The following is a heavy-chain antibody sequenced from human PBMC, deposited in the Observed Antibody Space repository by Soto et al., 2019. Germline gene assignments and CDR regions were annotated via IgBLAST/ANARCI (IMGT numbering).Heavy chain of an antibody. D-gene: IGHD2-2*01. J-gene: IGHJ3*02. CDR3: AKDEGGYCSSTSCYDAFDI. CDR2: ISAYNGNT. Sequence: ASVKVSCKASGYTFTSYGISWVRQAPGQGLEWMGWISAYNGNTNYAQKLQGRVTMTTDTSTSTAYMELRSLRSDDTAVYYCAKDEGGYCSSTSCYDAFDICGQGTLVTVSS. CDR1: GYTFTSYG. V-gene: IGHV1-18*01.